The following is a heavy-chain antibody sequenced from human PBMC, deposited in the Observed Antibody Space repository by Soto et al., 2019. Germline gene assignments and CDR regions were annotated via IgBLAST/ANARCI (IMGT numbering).Heavy chain of an antibody. J-gene: IGHJ4*02. CDR2: INHSGST. CDR3: ARTYYDILTGYYNYFDY. V-gene: IGHV4-34*01. D-gene: IGHD3-9*01. Sequence: PSETLSLTCAVYGGSVSGYCWSWIRQPPGKGLEWIGEINHSGSTNYNPSLKSRVTISIDTSKNQFSLKLSSVTAADTAVYYCARTYYDILTGYYNYFDYWGQGTLVTVSS. CDR1: GGSVSGYC.